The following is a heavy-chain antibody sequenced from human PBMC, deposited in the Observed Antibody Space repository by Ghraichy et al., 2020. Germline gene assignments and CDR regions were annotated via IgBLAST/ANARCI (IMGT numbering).Heavy chain of an antibody. CDR1: GGSISSYY. CDR3: ARDRITMVRGVISKAYYYYGMDV. V-gene: IGHV4-59*01. D-gene: IGHD3-10*01. CDR2: IYYSGST. J-gene: IGHJ6*02. Sequence: SETLSLTCTVSGGSISSYYWSWIRQPPGKGLEWIGYIYYSGSTNYNPSLKSRVTISVDTSKNQFSLKLSSVTAADTAVYYCARDRITMVRGVISKAYYYYGMDVWGQGTTVTVSS.